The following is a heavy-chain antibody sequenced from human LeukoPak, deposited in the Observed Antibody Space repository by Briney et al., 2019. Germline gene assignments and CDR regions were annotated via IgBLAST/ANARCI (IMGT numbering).Heavy chain of an antibody. CDR1: GGSFSGYY. Sequence: SETLSLTCAVYGGSFSGYYWSWIRQPPGKGLEWIGEINRSGSTNYNPSLKSRVTISVDTSKNQFSLKLSSVTAADTAVYYCARVRGWGFGEFFPYYYYYGMDVWGQGTTVTVSS. V-gene: IGHV4-34*01. CDR2: INRSGST. J-gene: IGHJ6*02. CDR3: ARVRGWGFGEFFPYYYYYGMDV. D-gene: IGHD3-10*01.